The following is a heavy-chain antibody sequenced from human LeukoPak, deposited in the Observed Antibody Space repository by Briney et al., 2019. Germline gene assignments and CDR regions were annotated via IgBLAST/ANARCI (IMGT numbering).Heavy chain of an antibody. Sequence: GGSLRLSCAASGFTFSSYGMHWVRQAPGKGLEWVAVIWYDGSNKYYADSVKGRFTISRDNSKNTLYLQMNSLRAEDTAVYYWARDTSSYYGREVWGQGPRVTVS. CDR1: GFTFSSYG. CDR3: ARDTSSYYGREV. V-gene: IGHV3-33*08. CDR2: IWYDGSNK. J-gene: IGHJ6*02.